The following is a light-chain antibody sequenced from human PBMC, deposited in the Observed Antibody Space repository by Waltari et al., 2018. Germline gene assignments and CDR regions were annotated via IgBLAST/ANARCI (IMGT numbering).Light chain of an antibody. CDR2: YNN. V-gene: IGLV1-44*01. CDR1: TSNIVRNT. CDR3: SVWDDSLNGVI. J-gene: IGLJ2*01. Sequence: QSVPTQQPSASGPPGQKVTIPYSACTSNIVRNTTNLYQHFPGTAPKLLIYYNNQRPSGVPARFSGSMSDTSASLASSGLQSEDEATYYCSVWDDSLNGVIFGGGTNLAVL.